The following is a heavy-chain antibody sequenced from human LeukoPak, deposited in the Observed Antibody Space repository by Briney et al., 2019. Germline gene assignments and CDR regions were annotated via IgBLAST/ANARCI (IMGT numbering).Heavy chain of an antibody. CDR3: ARGSKQQLADY. J-gene: IGHJ4*02. Sequence: KPSETLSLTCTVSGGSISSGGYYWSWIRQHPGKGLEWIGYIYYSGSTYYNPSLKSRVTISVGTSKNQFSLKLSSVTAADTAVYYCARGSKQQLADYWGQGTLVTVSS. CDR1: GGSISSGGYY. CDR2: IYYSGST. V-gene: IGHV4-31*03. D-gene: IGHD6-13*01.